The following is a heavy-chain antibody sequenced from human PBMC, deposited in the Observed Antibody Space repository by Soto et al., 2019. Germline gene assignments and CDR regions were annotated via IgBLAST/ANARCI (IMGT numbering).Heavy chain of an antibody. D-gene: IGHD6-6*01. CDR3: ARGGTSSSFFSFDY. J-gene: IGHJ4*02. Sequence: ASVKVSCKASGYTFTGYYMHWVRQAPGQGLEWMGWINPNSGGTNYAQKCQGWVTMTRDTSISTAYMELSRVGSDDTAVYYCARGGTSSSFFSFDYWGQGTLVTVSS. V-gene: IGHV1-2*04. CDR2: INPNSGGT. CDR1: GYTFTGYY.